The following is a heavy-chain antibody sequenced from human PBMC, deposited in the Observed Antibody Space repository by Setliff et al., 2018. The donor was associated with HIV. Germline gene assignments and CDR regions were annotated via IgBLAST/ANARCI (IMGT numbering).Heavy chain of an antibody. Sequence: SETLSLTCAVSFYSISSGLYWGWIRQPPGQGPEWIGTIYHSGSPYYSPSLKSRVTISVDTSKNQFSLTLNSVTAADTAVYYCARVEAKVRGATYGMDVWGQGTTVTVSS. CDR3: ARVEAKVRGATYGMDV. J-gene: IGHJ6*02. CDR2: IYHSGSP. CDR1: FYSISSGLY. V-gene: IGHV4-38-2*01. D-gene: IGHD3-10*01.